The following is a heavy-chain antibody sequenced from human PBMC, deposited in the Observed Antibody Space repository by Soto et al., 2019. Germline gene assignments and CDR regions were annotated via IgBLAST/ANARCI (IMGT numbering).Heavy chain of an antibody. CDR2: ISGSGGST. V-gene: IGHV3-23*01. CDR1: GFTFSSYA. D-gene: IGHD2-2*01. Sequence: GGSLRLSCAASGFTFSSYAMSWVRQAPGKGLEWVSAISGSGGSTYYADSVKGRFTISRDNSKNTLYLQMNSLRAEDTAVYCCAKDLTAAMVPTNFDYWGQGTLVTVSS. J-gene: IGHJ4*02. CDR3: AKDLTAAMVPTNFDY.